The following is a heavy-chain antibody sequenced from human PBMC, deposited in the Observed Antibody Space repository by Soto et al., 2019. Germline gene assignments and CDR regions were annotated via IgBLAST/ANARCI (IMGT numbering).Heavy chain of an antibody. V-gene: IGHV4-59*08. CDR3: ARSPGYNYGRRYYYGMDV. D-gene: IGHD5-18*01. J-gene: IGHJ6*02. CDR1: GGSISSYY. CDR2: IYYSGST. Sequence: PSETLSLTCTVSGGSISSYYWSWIRQPPGKGLEWIGYIYYSGSTNYNPSLKSRVTISVDTSKNQFSLKLSSVTAADTAVYYCARSPGYNYGRRYYYGMDVWGQGTTVTVSS.